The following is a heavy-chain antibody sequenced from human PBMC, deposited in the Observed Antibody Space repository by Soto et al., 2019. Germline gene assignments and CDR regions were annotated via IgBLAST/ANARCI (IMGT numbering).Heavy chain of an antibody. CDR1: GFSVSTNY. J-gene: IGHJ6*03. D-gene: IGHD2-21*01. V-gene: IGHV3-53*04. Sequence: EVQLVESGGGLVQPGGSLRLSCAASGFSVSTNYMTLVRQASGKGLEWVSVIYSGGSTYYADSVRGRFTISRNNSKNTLYLQMNSLRAEDTAVYYCARDPAYRGYMEVWGKGTTVTVS. CDR3: ARDPAYRGYMEV. CDR2: IYSGGST.